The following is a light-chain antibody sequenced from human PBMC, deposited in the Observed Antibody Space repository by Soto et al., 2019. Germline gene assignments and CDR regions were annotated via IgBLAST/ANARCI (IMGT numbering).Light chain of an antibody. CDR2: GAS. V-gene: IGKV3-20*01. CDR3: HQYDSSPLT. Sequence: EIVLTQSPGTLSLSPGQRATLSCRASQSLSSNYLAWYQQKPGLAPRLLIYGASSRATGIPDRFSGSGSGTDFTLSISRLEPEDFAVYYCHQYDSSPLTFGGGTKVEIK. CDR1: QSLSSNY. J-gene: IGKJ4*01.